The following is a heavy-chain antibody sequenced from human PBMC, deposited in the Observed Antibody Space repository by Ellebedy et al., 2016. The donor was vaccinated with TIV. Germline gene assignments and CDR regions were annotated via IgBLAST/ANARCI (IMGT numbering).Heavy chain of an antibody. J-gene: IGHJ4*02. CDR1: GYSFTSYW. V-gene: IGHV5-10-1*01. D-gene: IGHD4-17*01. CDR3: ARHVGGWGYGDYSIPFDY. CDR2: IDPSDSYT. Sequence: GESLKISCKGSGYSFTSYWISWVRQMPGKGLEWMGRIDPSDSYTNYSPSFQGHVTFSLDKSITTASLQWSSLKPSDTAMYYCARHVGGWGYGDYSIPFDYWGQGTLVTVSS.